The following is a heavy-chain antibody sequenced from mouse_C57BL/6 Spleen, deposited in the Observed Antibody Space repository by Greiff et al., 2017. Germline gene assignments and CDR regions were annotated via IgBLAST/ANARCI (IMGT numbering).Heavy chain of an antibody. CDR1: GYTFTSYW. D-gene: IGHD3-1*01. CDR3: VRELGR. CDR2: IDPSDSYT. Sequence: VQLQQPGAELVMPGASVKLSCKASGYTFTSYWMHWVQQRPGQGLEWIGEIDPSDSYTNYNQKFKGKSTLTVDKSSCTAYLQLSSLTSEDSAVYYGVRELGRWGQGTLVTVSA. J-gene: IGHJ3*02. V-gene: IGHV1-69*01.